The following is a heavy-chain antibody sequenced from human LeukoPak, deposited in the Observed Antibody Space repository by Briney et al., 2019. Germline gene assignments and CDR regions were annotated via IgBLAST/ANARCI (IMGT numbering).Heavy chain of an antibody. CDR1: GYTLTELS. CDR2: FDPEDGET. J-gene: IGHJ6*03. Sequence: ASVTVSCKVSGYTLTELSMHWVRQAPGKGLEWMGGFDPEDGETIYAQKFQGRVTMTEDTSTDTAYMELSSLRSEDTAVYYCATAKYYYYYMDVWGKGTTVTVSS. CDR3: ATAKYYYYYMDV. V-gene: IGHV1-24*01.